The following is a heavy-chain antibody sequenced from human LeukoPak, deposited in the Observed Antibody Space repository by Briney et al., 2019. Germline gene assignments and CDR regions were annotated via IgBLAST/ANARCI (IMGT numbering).Heavy chain of an antibody. CDR2: ISSSSSYI. V-gene: IGHV3-21*01. CDR1: GFTFSSYS. CDR3: ARDRMRGRGGYEYYFDY. J-gene: IGHJ4*02. D-gene: IGHD5-12*01. Sequence: GGSLRLSCAASGFTFSSYSMNWVRQAPGKGLEWVSSISSSSSYIYYADSVKGRFTISRDNAKNSLYLQMNSLRAEDTAVYYCARDRMRGRGGYEYYFDYWGQGTLVTVSS.